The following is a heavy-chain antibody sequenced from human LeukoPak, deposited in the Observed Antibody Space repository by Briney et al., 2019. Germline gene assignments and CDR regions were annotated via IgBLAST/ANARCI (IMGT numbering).Heavy chain of an antibody. Sequence: GGSLRLSCAASGFTFSSYGMHWVRQAPGKGLEWVAFIRYDGSNKYYADSAKGRFTISRDNSKNTLYLQMNSLRAEDTAVYYCAKVKSTSPTMYYFDYWGQGTLVTVSS. J-gene: IGHJ4*02. CDR3: AKVKSTSPTMYYFDY. V-gene: IGHV3-30*02. CDR2: IRYDGSNK. D-gene: IGHD2-2*01. CDR1: GFTFSSYG.